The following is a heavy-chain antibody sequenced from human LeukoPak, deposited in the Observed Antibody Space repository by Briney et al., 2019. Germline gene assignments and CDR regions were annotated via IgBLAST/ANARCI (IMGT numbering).Heavy chain of an antibody. Sequence: GSLRLSCAASGFTFSSYGMHWVRQAPGKGLEWVAVIWYDGSNKYYADSVKGRFTISRDNSKNTLYLQMNSLRAEDTAVYYCARDFLGSGSLDYWGQGTLVTVSS. D-gene: IGHD3-10*01. CDR2: IWYDGSNK. V-gene: IGHV3-33*01. CDR3: ARDFLGSGSLDY. J-gene: IGHJ4*02. CDR1: GFTFSSYG.